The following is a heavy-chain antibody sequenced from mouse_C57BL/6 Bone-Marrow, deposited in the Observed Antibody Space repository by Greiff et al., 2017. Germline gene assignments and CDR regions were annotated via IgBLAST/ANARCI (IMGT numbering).Heavy chain of an antibody. Sequence: DVQLQESGPGLVKPSQSLSLTCSVTGYSITSGYYWNWIRQFPGNKLEWMGYISYDGSNNYNPSLKNRISITRDTSKNQFFLKLNSVTTEDTATYYCARPSTGAMDYWGQGTSVTVSS. CDR2: ISYDGSN. J-gene: IGHJ4*01. CDR1: GYSITSGYY. D-gene: IGHD1-1*01. CDR3: ARPSTGAMDY. V-gene: IGHV3-6*01.